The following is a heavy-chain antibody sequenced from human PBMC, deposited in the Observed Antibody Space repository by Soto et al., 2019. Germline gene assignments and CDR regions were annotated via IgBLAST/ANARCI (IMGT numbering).Heavy chain of an antibody. CDR2: ISAYNGNT. D-gene: IGHD6-19*01. CDR1: GYTFTSYG. CDR3: ARDDPIAVAGTDYYYYGMDV. V-gene: IGHV1-18*01. Sequence: QVQLVQSGAEVKKPGASVKVSCKASGYTFTSYGISWVRQAPGQGLEWMGWISAYNGNTNYAQKLQGRVTMTTDTYTSTAYMELRSLRSDDTAVYYCARDDPIAVAGTDYYYYGMDVWGQGTTVTVSS. J-gene: IGHJ6*02.